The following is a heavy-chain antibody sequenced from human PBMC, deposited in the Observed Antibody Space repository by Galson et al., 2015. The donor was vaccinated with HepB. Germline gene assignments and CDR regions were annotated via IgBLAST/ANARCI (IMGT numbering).Heavy chain of an antibody. CDR1: GGSISSSSYY. Sequence: TLSLTCTVSGGSISSSSYYWGWIRQPPGKGLEWIGSIYYSGSTYYNPSLKSRVTISVDTSKNQFSLKLSSVTAADTAVYYCARESWGISSGWYGGVDYWGQGTLVTVSS. CDR2: IYYSGST. D-gene: IGHD6-19*01. J-gene: IGHJ4*02. CDR3: ARESWGISSGWYGGVDY. V-gene: IGHV4-39*07.